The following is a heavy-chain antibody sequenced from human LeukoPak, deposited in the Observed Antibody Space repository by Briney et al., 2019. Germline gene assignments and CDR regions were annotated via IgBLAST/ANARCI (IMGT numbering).Heavy chain of an antibody. CDR2: IYTSGST. CDR1: GGSISSFY. V-gene: IGHV4-4*07. Sequence: SETLSLTCTVSGGSISSFYGICIGQPAGEGREWIGRIYTSGSTNYNPPLKSRVTMSVDTSKNQFSLKLSSVTAADTAVYYCARDRGSLEYDYWGKGTLVTVSS. D-gene: IGHD1-26*01. CDR3: ARDRGSLEYDY. J-gene: IGHJ4*02.